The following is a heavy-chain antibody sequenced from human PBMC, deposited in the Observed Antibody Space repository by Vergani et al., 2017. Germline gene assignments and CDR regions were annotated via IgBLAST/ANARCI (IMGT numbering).Heavy chain of an antibody. CDR3: ARDRRDSSGYPGGAFDI. V-gene: IGHV3-11*01. CDR1: GFPFSAYY. J-gene: IGHJ3*02. Sequence: QVQLVESGGGLVKPGGSLRLSCAASGFPFSAYYMSWIRPAPGNGLEWVSYISSSGSTIYYADSVKGRFTISRDNAKNSLYLQMNSLRAEDTAVYYCARDRRDSSGYPGGAFDIWGQGTMVTVSS. D-gene: IGHD3-22*01. CDR2: ISSSGSTI.